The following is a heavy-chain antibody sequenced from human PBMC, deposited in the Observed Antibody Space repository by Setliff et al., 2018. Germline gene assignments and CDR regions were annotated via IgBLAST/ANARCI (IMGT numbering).Heavy chain of an antibody. CDR1: GFTFSNYG. V-gene: IGHV3-30*02. CDR3: ARGRGSGTYYLFDN. J-gene: IGHJ4*02. CDR2: IQHDGNIK. Sequence: GGSLRLSCVASGFTFSNYGMHWVRQAPGKGLEWVTYIQHDGNIKHYADSVKGRCTISRDNSKNTLYLQMNSLRAEDTAVYYCARGRGSGTYYLFDNWGQGTLVTVSS. D-gene: IGHD1-26*01.